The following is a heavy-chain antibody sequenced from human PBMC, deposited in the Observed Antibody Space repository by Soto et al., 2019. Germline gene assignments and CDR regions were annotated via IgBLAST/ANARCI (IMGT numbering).Heavy chain of an antibody. CDR1: GFTFSSYE. V-gene: IGHV3-48*03. J-gene: IGHJ6*02. D-gene: IGHD5-18*01. CDR2: ISSSGSTI. Sequence: EVQLVESGGGLVQPGGSLRLSCAASGFTFSSYEMNWVRQAPGKGLEWVSYISSSGSTIYYADSVKGRFTISRDNAKNSLYLQMNSRRAEDTAVYYCARGGARRGYSYGPKKYYGMDVWGQGTTVTVSS. CDR3: ARGGARRGYSYGPKKYYGMDV.